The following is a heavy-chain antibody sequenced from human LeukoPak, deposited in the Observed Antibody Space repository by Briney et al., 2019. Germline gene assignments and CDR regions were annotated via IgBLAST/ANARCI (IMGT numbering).Heavy chain of an antibody. CDR3: ARVVPEYRGTVTFVDY. CDR2: ITPMFGTA. J-gene: IGHJ4*02. D-gene: IGHD4-17*01. Sequence: SVKVSCKASGGTFSSHDISWVRQAPGQGLEWMGGITPMFGTAVYAQKLQGRVTMTTDTSTSTAYMELRSLRSDDTAVYYCARVVPEYRGTVTFVDYWGQGTLVTVSS. V-gene: IGHV1-69*05. CDR1: GGTFSSHD.